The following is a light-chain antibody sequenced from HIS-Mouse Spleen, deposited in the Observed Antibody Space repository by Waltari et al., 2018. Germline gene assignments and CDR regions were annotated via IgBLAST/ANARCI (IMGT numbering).Light chain of an antibody. V-gene: IGLV2-14*03. CDR3: SSYTSSSFNVV. CDR2: DVS. J-gene: IGLJ2*01. CDR1: SSYVGGYNF. Sequence: QSALTQPASVSGSPGQSLTISCTGTSSYVGGYNFVSWYQKHPGKAPKLMIYDVSNRPSGVSNRFSGSKSGNTASLTISGLQAEDEADYYCSSYTSSSFNVVFGGGTKLTVL.